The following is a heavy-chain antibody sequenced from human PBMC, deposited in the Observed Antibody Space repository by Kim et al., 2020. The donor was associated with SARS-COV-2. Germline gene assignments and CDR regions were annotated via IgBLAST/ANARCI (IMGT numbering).Heavy chain of an antibody. V-gene: IGHV1-18*01. Sequence: ASVKVSCKASGYTFTSYGISWVRQAPGQGLEWMGWISAYNGNTNYAQKLQGRVTMTTDTSTSTAYMELRSLRSDDTAVYYCARVASIVATSIHNWFDPWGQGTLVTVSS. CDR3: ARVASIVATSIHNWFDP. CDR1: GYTFTSYG. CDR2: ISAYNGNT. D-gene: IGHD5-12*01. J-gene: IGHJ5*02.